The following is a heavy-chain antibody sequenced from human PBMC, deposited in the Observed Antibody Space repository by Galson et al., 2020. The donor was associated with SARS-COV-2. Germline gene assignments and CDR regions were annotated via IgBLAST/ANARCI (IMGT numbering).Heavy chain of an antibody. CDR3: ARSFWSGYQYYYMDV. J-gene: IGHJ6*03. CDR1: GGSISSGGYY. CDR2: TYYSGST. V-gene: IGHV4-31*03. Sequence: SETLSLTCTVSGGSISSGGYYWSWIRQHPGKGLEWIGYTYYSGSTYYNPSLKSRVTISVDTSKNQFSLKLSSVTAADTAVYYCARSFWSGYQYYYMDVWGKGTTVTVSS. D-gene: IGHD3-3*01.